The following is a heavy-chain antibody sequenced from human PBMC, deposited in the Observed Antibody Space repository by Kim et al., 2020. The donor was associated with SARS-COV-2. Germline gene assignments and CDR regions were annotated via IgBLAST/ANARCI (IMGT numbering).Heavy chain of an antibody. J-gene: IGHJ4*02. V-gene: IGHV4-39*01. CDR1: GGSISSSSYY. CDR3: ARHARILWFGELSKNSS. D-gene: IGHD3-10*01. Sequence: SETLSLTCTVSGGSISSSSYYWGWIRQPPGKGLEWIGSIYYSGSTYYNPSLKSRVTISVDTSKNQFSLKLSSVTAADTAVYYCARHARILWFGELSKNSSWGQGTLVTVSS. CDR2: IYYSGST.